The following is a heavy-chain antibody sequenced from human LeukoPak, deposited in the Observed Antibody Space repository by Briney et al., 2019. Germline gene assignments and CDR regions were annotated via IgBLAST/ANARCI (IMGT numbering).Heavy chain of an antibody. V-gene: IGHV1-18*01. Sequence: GASVKVSCKASGYTFTSYGISWVRQAPGQGLEWMGWISAYNGNTNYAQKLQGRVTMTTDTSTSTAYMELRSLRSDDTAVYYCARDSYCSGGSCYSGSSDYWGQGTLVTVSS. CDR3: ARDSYCSGGSCYSGSSDY. J-gene: IGHJ4*02. CDR2: ISAYNGNT. D-gene: IGHD2-15*01. CDR1: GYTFTSYG.